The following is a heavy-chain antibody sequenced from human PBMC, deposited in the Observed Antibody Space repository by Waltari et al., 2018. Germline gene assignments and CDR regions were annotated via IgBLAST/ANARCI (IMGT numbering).Heavy chain of an antibody. CDR1: GGTFSSYT. D-gene: IGHD2-15*01. V-gene: IGHV1-69*02. CDR2: ISPILVIA. J-gene: IGHJ4*02. CDR3: ASCPGYCSGGSCDY. Sequence: QVQLVQSGAEVKKPGSSVKVSCKASGGTFSSYTISWVRQAPGQGLEWMGRISPILVIANYAPQLQGRVTITPDKSTSTAYMELSSLRSEETAVYYCASCPGYCSGGSCDYWGQGTLVTVSS.